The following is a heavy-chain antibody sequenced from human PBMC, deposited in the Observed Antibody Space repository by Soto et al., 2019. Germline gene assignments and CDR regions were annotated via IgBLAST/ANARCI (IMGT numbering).Heavy chain of an antibody. D-gene: IGHD2-2*01. CDR2: ISLYSDGT. Sequence: PVMVSYKPAEYTFSNYGIAWIRHAPGQPLEWLGWISLYSDGTNYAQKFQGRVSMTTDTSTTTAYMELRSLRSDDTAVYYCARVVPGAEAWFGPWGQGTRVTVSA. CDR1: EYTFSNYG. V-gene: IGHV1-18*01. CDR3: ARVVPGAEAWFGP. J-gene: IGHJ5*02.